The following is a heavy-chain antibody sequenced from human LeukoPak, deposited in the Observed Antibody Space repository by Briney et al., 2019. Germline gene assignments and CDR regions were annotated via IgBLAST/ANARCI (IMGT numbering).Heavy chain of an antibody. CDR2: ISYDGSNK. CDR1: GFTFSSYA. D-gene: IGHD3-22*01. V-gene: IGHV3-30-3*01. J-gene: IGHJ4*02. CDR3: ARGRYYYDSSGYYAYYFDY. Sequence: GGSLRLSCAASGFTFSSYAMHWVRQAPDKGLEWVAVISYDGSNKYYADSVKGRFTISRDNSKNTLYLQMNSLRAEDTAVYYCARGRYYYDSSGYYAYYFDYWGQGTLVTVSS.